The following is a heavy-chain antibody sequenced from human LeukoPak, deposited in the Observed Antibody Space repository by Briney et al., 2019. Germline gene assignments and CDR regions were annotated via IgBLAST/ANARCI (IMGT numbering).Heavy chain of an antibody. CDR3: ARDGGRGIDY. Sequence: GGSLRLSCAASGFTFSDYYMSWIRQAPGKGLEWVSYISSSSSYTNHADSVKGRFTISRDNAQNSLYLEMNSLRAEDTALYYCARDGGRGIDYWGQGTLVTVSS. CDR1: GFTFSDYY. J-gene: IGHJ4*02. D-gene: IGHD3-16*01. V-gene: IGHV3-11*05. CDR2: ISSSSSYT.